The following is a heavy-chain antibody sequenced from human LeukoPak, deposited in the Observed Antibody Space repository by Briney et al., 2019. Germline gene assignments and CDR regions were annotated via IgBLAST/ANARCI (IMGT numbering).Heavy chain of an antibody. J-gene: IGHJ6*02. CDR3: AKDLYGDYDYYYYSGMDV. Sequence: PGRSLSPSCAASGFTLRRYGMSWVRQAPGKGLDWVGVISGSGGSTYYADSVKGRFTISRDNSKDTLYLQMNTLRAEDTAVYYCAKDLYGDYDYYYYSGMDVWGQGTTVTVSS. V-gene: IGHV3-23*01. D-gene: IGHD4-17*01. CDR2: ISGSGGST. CDR1: GFTLRRYG.